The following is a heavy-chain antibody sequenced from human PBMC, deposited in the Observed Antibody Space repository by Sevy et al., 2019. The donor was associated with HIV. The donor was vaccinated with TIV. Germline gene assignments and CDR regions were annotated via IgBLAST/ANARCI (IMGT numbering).Heavy chain of an antibody. J-gene: IGHJ5*02. V-gene: IGHV1-2*02. CDR1: GYTFTGYY. D-gene: IGHD3-3*01. CDR3: ARDSYYDFWSGYRKYNWFDP. Sequence: ASVKVSCKASGYTFTGYYMHWVRQAPGQGLEWMGWINPNSGGTNYAQKFQGRVTMTRDTSISTAYMELSRLRSDDTAVYYCARDSYYDFWSGYRKYNWFDPWGQRTLVTVSS. CDR2: INPNSGGT.